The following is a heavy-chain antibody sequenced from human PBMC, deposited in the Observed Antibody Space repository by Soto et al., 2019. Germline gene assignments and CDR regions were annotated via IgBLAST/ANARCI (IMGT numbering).Heavy chain of an antibody. D-gene: IGHD6-13*01. Sequence: GGSLRLSCAASGFTFSGYGMHWVRQAPGKGLEWVAVISYDGSNKYYADSVKGRFTISRDNSKNTLYLQMNSLRAEDTAVYYCARDLPAAAGTTGFDPWGQGTLVTVSS. V-gene: IGHV3-30*03. CDR2: ISYDGSNK. J-gene: IGHJ5*02. CDR3: ARDLPAAAGTTGFDP. CDR1: GFTFSGYG.